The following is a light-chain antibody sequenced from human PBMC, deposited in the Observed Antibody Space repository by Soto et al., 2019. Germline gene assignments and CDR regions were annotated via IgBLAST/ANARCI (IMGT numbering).Light chain of an antibody. CDR1: QSVSSN. Sequence: VVMAQSPVTLSVSPGDGATLSCRASQSVSSNLAWYQQKPGQAPRLLIYYASTRATGIPARFSGSGSGTEFTLTISSLQSEDFAVYYCQQYNNWPLTFGGGTKV. J-gene: IGKJ4*01. CDR2: YAS. V-gene: IGKV3-15*01. CDR3: QQYNNWPLT.